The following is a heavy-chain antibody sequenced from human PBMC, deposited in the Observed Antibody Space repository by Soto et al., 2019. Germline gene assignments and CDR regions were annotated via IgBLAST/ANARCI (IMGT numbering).Heavy chain of an antibody. Sequence: ASVKVSCKVSGYTLTELSMHWVRQAPGKGLEWMGGFDPEDGETIYAQKFQGRVTMTEDTSTDTAYMELSSLRSEDTAVYYCATGASPFTMIQRYYYYYYGIDVWGQGTTVTVSS. CDR2: FDPEDGET. CDR1: GYTLTELS. J-gene: IGHJ6*02. D-gene: IGHD3-22*01. V-gene: IGHV1-24*01. CDR3: ATGASPFTMIQRYYYYYYGIDV.